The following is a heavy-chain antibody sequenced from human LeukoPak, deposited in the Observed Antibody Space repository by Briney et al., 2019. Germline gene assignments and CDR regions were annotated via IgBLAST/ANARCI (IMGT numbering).Heavy chain of an antibody. D-gene: IGHD3-10*01. Sequence: ASVKVSCTASGYTLITYGISWVRQAPGQGLEWMGWISGYNGNTNYAQMLQGRVTMTTDTSTSTAYMDLRSLRSDDTAVYYCARDSYYYGSGNGLDVWGQGTTVTVSS. CDR2: ISGYNGNT. CDR3: ARDSYYYGSGNGLDV. CDR1: GYTLITYG. J-gene: IGHJ6*02. V-gene: IGHV1-18*01.